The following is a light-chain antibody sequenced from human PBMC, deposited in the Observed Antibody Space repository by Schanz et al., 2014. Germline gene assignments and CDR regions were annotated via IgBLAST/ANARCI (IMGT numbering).Light chain of an antibody. CDR1: QSISSN. J-gene: IGKJ1*01. CDR3: QQYGSSPRT. Sequence: EVVMTQSPDTLSVSPGERATLSCRASQSISSNLAWYQQKPGQAPRLLIYGASTRVTGIPARFSGSGSGTEFTLTISSLQSEDFAVYYCQQYGSSPRTFGQGTKVEIK. V-gene: IGKV3-15*01. CDR2: GAS.